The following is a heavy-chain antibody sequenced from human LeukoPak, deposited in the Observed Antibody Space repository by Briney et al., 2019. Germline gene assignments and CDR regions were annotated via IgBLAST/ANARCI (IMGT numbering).Heavy chain of an antibody. CDR2: IYYSGST. Sequence: SETLSLTCTVSGGSLSSYYWSWIRQPPGKGLEWIGYIYYSGSTNYNPSLKSRVTISVDTSKNQFSLKLSSVTAADTAVYYCAKGGIQLWLYYFDYWGQGTLVTVSS. CDR3: AKGGIQLWLYYFDY. D-gene: IGHD5-18*01. V-gene: IGHV4-59*01. J-gene: IGHJ4*02. CDR1: GGSLSSYY.